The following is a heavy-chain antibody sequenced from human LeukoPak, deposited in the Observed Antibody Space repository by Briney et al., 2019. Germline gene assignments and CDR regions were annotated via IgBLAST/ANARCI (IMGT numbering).Heavy chain of an antibody. CDR3: ARDADNYYDSSGYSH. CDR2: ISSSGSTI. Sequence: GGSLRLSCAASGFTFSDYYMSWLRQAPGKGLEWVSYISSSGSTIYYADSVKGRFTISRDNAKNSLYLQMNSLRAEDTAVYYCARDADNYYDSSGYSHWGQGTLVTVSS. J-gene: IGHJ4*02. V-gene: IGHV3-11*04. CDR1: GFTFSDYY. D-gene: IGHD3-22*01.